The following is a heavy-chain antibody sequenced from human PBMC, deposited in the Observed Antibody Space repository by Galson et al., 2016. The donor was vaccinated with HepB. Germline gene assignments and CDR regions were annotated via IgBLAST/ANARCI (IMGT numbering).Heavy chain of an antibody. CDR2: IIPVIRVA. J-gene: IGHJ5*02. D-gene: IGHD5-24*01. CDR3: AREEEMVTIARFDP. Sequence: SVKVSCKASGGTFTKYAITWVRQAPGQGPEWMGRIIPVIRVAKYSQKFQDRVTITADIFTNTVYMEVSSLRSDDTAVYYCAREEEMVTIARFDPWGQGTLVTVSS. V-gene: IGHV1-69*04. CDR1: GGTFTKYA.